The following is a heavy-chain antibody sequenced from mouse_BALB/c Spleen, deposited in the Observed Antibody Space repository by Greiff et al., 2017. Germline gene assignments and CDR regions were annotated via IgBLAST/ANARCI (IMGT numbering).Heavy chain of an antibody. CDR1: GFTFSSYT. CDR3: TRGSDEAMDY. J-gene: IGHJ4*01. V-gene: IGHV5-6-4*01. CDR2: ISSGGSYT. Sequence: EVQLVESGGGLVKPGGSLKLSCAASGFTFSSYTMSWVRQTPEKRLEWVATISSGGSYTYYPDSVKGRFTISSNNAKNTLYLQMSSLKSENTAIYYCTRGSDEAMDYWGQGTSVTVSS. D-gene: IGHD1-3*01.